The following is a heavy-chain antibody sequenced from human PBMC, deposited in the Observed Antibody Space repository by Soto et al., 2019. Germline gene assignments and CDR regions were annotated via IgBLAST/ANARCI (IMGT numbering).Heavy chain of an antibody. CDR3: AKERNSWYSSGSDS. Sequence: WGALRLSCAASVFTFSICAMDWVRQAPGKGPEWVSSISVNGGGTYYADSVKGRFTISRDNSKNILYLRMISLRAEDTAVYYCAKERNSWYSSGSDSWGQGTMVTVSS. D-gene: IGHD2-15*01. CDR2: ISVNGGGT. V-gene: IGHV3-23*01. CDR1: VFTFSICA. J-gene: IGHJ4*02.